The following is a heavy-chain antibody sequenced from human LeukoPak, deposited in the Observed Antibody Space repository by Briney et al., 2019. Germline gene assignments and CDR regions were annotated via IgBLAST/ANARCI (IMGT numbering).Heavy chain of an antibody. CDR1: GYSISSDYY. J-gene: IGHJ3*02. CDR2: VYQSGTT. D-gene: IGHD5-12*01. V-gene: IGHV4-38-2*01. CDR3: ARGETIVADRREGDGFDI. Sequence: SETLSLPCVVSGYSISSDYYWVWIRQPPGKGLEWIGNVYQSGTTYSNPSLKSRVTMSVDTSKNQFSLKVNSVTAADTAVYYCARGETIVADRREGDGFDIWGQGTLVTVSS.